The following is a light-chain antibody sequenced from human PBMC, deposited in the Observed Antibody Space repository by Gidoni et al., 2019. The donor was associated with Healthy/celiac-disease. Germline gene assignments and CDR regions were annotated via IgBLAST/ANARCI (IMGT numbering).Light chain of an antibody. Sequence: DIQMTQSPSSLSASVGDRVTITCRASQSISSYLNWYQQKPGKAPKLLIYAASSLQSGVPSRFSGSGSGTDFTLTISSLQPEDFATYYCQQSYSTPGPFXQXTKVEIK. J-gene: IGKJ1*01. CDR2: AAS. CDR1: QSISSY. CDR3: QQSYSTPGP. V-gene: IGKV1-39*01.